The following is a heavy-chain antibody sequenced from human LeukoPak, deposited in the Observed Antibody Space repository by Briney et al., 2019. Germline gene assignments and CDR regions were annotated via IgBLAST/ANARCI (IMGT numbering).Heavy chain of an antibody. CDR2: IYYSGST. D-gene: IGHD3-22*01. Sequence: KPSETLSLTCTVSGGSISSYYWSWIWQPPGKGLEWIGDIYYSGSTNYNPSLKSRVTISVDTSKNQFSLKLSSVTAADTAVYYCARVQNYYDSSGTFDYWGQGTLVTVSS. J-gene: IGHJ4*02. V-gene: IGHV4-59*01. CDR3: ARVQNYYDSSGTFDY. CDR1: GGSISSYY.